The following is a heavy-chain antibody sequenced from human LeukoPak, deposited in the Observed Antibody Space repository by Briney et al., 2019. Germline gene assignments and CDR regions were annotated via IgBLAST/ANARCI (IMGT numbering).Heavy chain of an antibody. J-gene: IGHJ4*02. Sequence: SETLSLTCTVSGGSISSSSYYWGWIRQPPGKGLEWIGSIYYNGNTYYNASLKSRITISGDTSKNQFSLILSSVTAADTAVYYCATPGLARAYWGEGTQVTVSS. CDR1: GGSISSSSYY. V-gene: IGHV4-39*01. CDR2: IYYNGNT. CDR3: ATPGLARAY.